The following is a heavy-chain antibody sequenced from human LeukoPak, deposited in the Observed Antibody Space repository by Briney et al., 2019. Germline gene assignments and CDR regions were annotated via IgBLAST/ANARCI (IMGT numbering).Heavy chain of an antibody. D-gene: IGHD6-25*01. V-gene: IGHV4-59*01. CDR2: MYYSGST. CDR1: GGSIRNYY. J-gene: IGHJ3*02. Sequence: SETLSLTCTVSGGSIRNYYWSWIRQSPGKGLEWIGYMYYSGSTNYNPSLKSRVTISVDTSKNQFSLKLNYVTAADTAVYYCAREGSGWPSDAFDIWGQGTMVTVSS. CDR3: AREGSGWPSDAFDI.